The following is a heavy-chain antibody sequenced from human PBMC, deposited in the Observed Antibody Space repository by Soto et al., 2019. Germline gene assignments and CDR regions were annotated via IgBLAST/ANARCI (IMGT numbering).Heavy chain of an antibody. CDR2: ISSSSSYI. J-gene: IGHJ3*02. D-gene: IGHD4-17*01. CDR1: GFTFSSYS. Sequence: PGGSLRLSCAASGFTFSSYSMNWVRQAPGKGLEWVSSISSSSSYIYYADSVKGRFTIPRDNAKNSLYLQMNSLRAEDTAVYYCARDSTVTTYAFDIWGQGTMVTVSS. V-gene: IGHV3-21*01. CDR3: ARDSTVTTYAFDI.